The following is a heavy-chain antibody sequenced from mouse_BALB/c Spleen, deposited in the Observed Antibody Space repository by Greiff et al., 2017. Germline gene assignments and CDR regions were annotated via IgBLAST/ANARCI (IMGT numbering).Heavy chain of an antibody. V-gene: IGHV5-15*02. CDR1: GFTFSDYG. Sequence: EVHLVESGGGLVQPGGSRKLSCAASGFTFSDYGMAWVRQAPGKGPEWVAFISNLAYSIYYADTVTGRFTISRENAKNTLYLEMSSLRSEDTAMYYCAREGGYYWYFDVWGAGTTVTVSS. D-gene: IGHD1-1*02. CDR2: ISNLAYSI. CDR3: AREGGYYWYFDV. J-gene: IGHJ1*01.